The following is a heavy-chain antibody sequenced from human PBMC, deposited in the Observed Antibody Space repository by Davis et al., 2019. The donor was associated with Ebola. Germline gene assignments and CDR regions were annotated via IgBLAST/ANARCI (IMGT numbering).Heavy chain of an antibody. D-gene: IGHD5-24*01. J-gene: IGHJ4*02. V-gene: IGHV3-11*06. CDR2: ISSSSSYI. CDR3: ARVRVEMATTPFNY. Sequence: GGSLRLSCAASGTTFRDYYMSWNRQAPGKGLEWVSSISSSSSYIFYADSVKGRFTISRDNAKNSLYLQMNSLRAEDTAVYYCARVRVEMATTPFNYWGQGTLVTVST. CDR1: GTTFRDYY.